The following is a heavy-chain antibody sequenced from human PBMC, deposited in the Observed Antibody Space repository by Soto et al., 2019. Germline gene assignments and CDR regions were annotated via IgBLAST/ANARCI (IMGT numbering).Heavy chain of an antibody. CDR1: GYSFTSYW. Sequence: PGESLKISCKGSGYSFTSYWIGWVRQMPGKGLEWMGIIYPGDSDTRYSPSFQGQVTISADKSISTAYLQWSSLKASDTAMYYCARMAEHYYDSSGYPDWGQGTLVTVSS. D-gene: IGHD3-22*01. CDR3: ARMAEHYYDSSGYPD. CDR2: IYPGDSDT. J-gene: IGHJ4*02. V-gene: IGHV5-51*01.